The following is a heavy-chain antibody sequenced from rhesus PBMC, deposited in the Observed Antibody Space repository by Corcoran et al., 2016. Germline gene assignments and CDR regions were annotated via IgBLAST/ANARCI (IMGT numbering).Heavy chain of an antibody. CDR2: GDPEDGEA. CDR3: ATSGYSSGFDY. CDR1: GYTFTDYY. D-gene: IGHD6-31*01. V-gene: IGHV1-111*02. J-gene: IGHJ4*01. Sequence: EVQLVQSGAEVKKPGASVKISCKASGYTFTDYYLHWVRPAPGKGLEGRGRGDPEDGEARHAQKFQDRGTITADTSTDTAYMELSSLRSEDTAVYYCATSGYSSGFDYWGQGVLVTVSS.